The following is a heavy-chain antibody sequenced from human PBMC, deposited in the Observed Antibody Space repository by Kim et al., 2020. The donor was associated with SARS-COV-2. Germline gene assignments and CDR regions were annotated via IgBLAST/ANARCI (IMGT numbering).Heavy chain of an antibody. CDR2: ISWNSGTI. CDR3: AKSKITMFQGDLYGMDV. CDR1: GFTFDDYA. J-gene: IGHJ6*02. V-gene: IGHV3-9*01. Sequence: GGSLRLSCAASGFTFDDYAMHWVRQAPGKGLEWVSGISWNSGTIGYADSVKGRFTISRDNAKNSLYLQMNSLRTEDTALYYCAKSKITMFQGDLYGMDVWGQGSTVSVS. D-gene: IGHD3-10*01.